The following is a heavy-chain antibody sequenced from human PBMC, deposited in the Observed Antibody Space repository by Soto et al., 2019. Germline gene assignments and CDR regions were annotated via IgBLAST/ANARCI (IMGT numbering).Heavy chain of an antibody. Sequence: GGSLRLSCAASGLTVSANYMNWVRQAPGKGLEWVSLLYSGGTAYYADSVRGRFTISRDNSKNTLYLQINSLRVEDTAVYFCARARSSTMIVVTNHWYFDLWGRGTLVTVSS. CDR2: LYSGGTA. J-gene: IGHJ2*01. V-gene: IGHV3-53*01. CDR3: ARARSSTMIVVTNHWYFDL. CDR1: GLTVSANY. D-gene: IGHD3-22*01.